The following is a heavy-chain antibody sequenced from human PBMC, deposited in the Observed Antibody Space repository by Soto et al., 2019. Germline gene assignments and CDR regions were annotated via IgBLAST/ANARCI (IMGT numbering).Heavy chain of an antibody. V-gene: IGHV3-30-3*01. CDR1: GFTFMSYA. D-gene: IGHD3-22*01. CDR3: VRSMIIVVRLIGLDY. J-gene: IGHJ4*02. CDR2: ISYDGSNK. Sequence: PGGSLRLSCGASGFTFMSYAMHCCLQTPVKGLEWVAVISYDGSNKHYADSVKGRFSISRDNAKNMLYLQMDSLSSEDTAVYYCVRSMIIVVRLIGLDYWGQGTLVTVSS.